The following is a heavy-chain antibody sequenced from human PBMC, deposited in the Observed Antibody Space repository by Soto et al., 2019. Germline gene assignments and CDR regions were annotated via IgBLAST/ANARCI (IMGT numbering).Heavy chain of an antibody. V-gene: IGHV4-59*01. D-gene: IGHD6-13*01. Sequence: SETLSLTCTVSVASISGYYWTWIRQPPGKGLEWIGYIYYSGSTNYNPSLKSRVTISVDTSKNQFSLKLSSVTAADTAVYYCATQKVGGIAAAGTGGWFDPWGQGTLVTVSS. CDR1: VASISGYY. CDR3: ATQKVGGIAAAGTGGWFDP. CDR2: IYYSGST. J-gene: IGHJ5*02.